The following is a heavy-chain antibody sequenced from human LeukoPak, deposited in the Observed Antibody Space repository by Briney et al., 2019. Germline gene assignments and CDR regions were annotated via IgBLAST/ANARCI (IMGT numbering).Heavy chain of an antibody. V-gene: IGHV1-2*02. CDR2: INPNSGGT. Sequence: ASVKVSCKASGYAFTGYYMHWVRQAPGQGLEWMGWINPNSGGTNYAQKFQGRVTMTRDTSISTAYMELSRLRSDDTAVYYCARECGGSGSYYKMNWFDPWGQGTLVTVSS. J-gene: IGHJ5*02. CDR1: GYAFTGYY. D-gene: IGHD3-10*01. CDR3: ARECGGSGSYYKMNWFDP.